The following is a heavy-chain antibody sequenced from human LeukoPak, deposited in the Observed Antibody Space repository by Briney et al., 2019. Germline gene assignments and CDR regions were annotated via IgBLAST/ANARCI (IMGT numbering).Heavy chain of an antibody. V-gene: IGHV1-8*03. D-gene: IGHD2-15*01. Sequence: GASVKVSCKASGYTFTGYYMHWVRQAPGQGLEWMGWMNPNSGNTGYAQKFQGRVTITRNTSISTAYMELSSLRSEDTAVYYCARGRGGHFDYWGQGTLVTVSS. CDR1: GYTFTGYY. CDR3: ARGRGGHFDY. J-gene: IGHJ4*02. CDR2: MNPNSGNT.